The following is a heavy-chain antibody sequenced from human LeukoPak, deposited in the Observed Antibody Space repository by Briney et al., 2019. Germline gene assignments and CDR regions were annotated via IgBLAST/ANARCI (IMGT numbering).Heavy chain of an antibody. CDR1: GFTVSSNY. Sequence: GGSLRLSCAASGFTVSSNYMTWVRQAPGKGLEWVSVLYSGGSTYYADSVKGRFTISRDDSKNTLYLQMNSLRAEDTAVYYCAKQDPYSSGWYPWGQGTLVTVSS. CDR3: AKQDPYSSGWYP. J-gene: IGHJ5*02. CDR2: LYSGGST. V-gene: IGHV3-66*04. D-gene: IGHD6-19*01.